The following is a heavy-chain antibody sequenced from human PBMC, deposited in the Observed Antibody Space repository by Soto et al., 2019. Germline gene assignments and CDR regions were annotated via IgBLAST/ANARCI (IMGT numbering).Heavy chain of an antibody. CDR2: IYYSGRT. D-gene: IGHD2-21*02. V-gene: IGHV4-39*01. CDR1: GESISSGSYY. Sequence: ETLSLTCIVSGESISSGSYYWGWIRQPPGKGLEWIGSIYYSGRTYYNPSFKSRVTISIDTSKNQFSLKLSSVTATDTAVYYCARQRTTVVTQAYFDHWGQGALVTVSS. CDR3: ARQRTTVVTQAYFDH. J-gene: IGHJ4*02.